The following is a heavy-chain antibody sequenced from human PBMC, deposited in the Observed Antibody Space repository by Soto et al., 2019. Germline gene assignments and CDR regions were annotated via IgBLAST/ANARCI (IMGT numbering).Heavy chain of an antibody. CDR1: GFTVSSND. J-gene: IGHJ4*02. D-gene: IGHD3-22*01. CDR2: IYSSGST. Sequence: EVQLVESGGDLIQPGGSLRLSCAASGFTVSSNDMSWVRQAPGKGLEWVSLIYSSGSTKYADSVKGRFTISRDNSKNTGHLQMNTLRTEDTAVYYCARRPLNSNGAYWGQGTLVTVSS. CDR3: ARRPLNSNGAY. V-gene: IGHV3-53*01.